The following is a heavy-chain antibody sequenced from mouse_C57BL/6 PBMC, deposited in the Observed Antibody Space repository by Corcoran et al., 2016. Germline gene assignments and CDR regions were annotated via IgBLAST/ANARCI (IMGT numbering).Heavy chain of an antibody. D-gene: IGHD2-3*01. CDR2: INPNNGGT. Sequence: EVQLQQSGPERVKPGASVKISCTASGYTFTDYYMNWVKQSHGKSLEWIGDINPNNGGTSYNQKFKGKATLTVDKSSSTAYMELRSLTSEDSAVYYCAMDGSYAMDYWGQGTSVTVSS. V-gene: IGHV1-26*01. CDR1: GYTFTDYY. J-gene: IGHJ4*01. CDR3: AMDGSYAMDY.